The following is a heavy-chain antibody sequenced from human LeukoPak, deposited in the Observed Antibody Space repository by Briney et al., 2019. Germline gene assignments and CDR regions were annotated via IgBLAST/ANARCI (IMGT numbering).Heavy chain of an antibody. J-gene: IGHJ6*03. CDR2: IYSGGST. CDR1: GFTVSSNY. V-gene: IGHV3-53*01. CDR3: ARMSHYYYYYMDV. Sequence: PGGSLRLSCAASGFTVSSNYMSWVRQAPGKGLEWVSVIYSGGSTYYADSVKGRFTISRDNSKNTLYLQMNSLRAEDTAVYYCARMSHYYYYYMDVWGKGTTVTVSS.